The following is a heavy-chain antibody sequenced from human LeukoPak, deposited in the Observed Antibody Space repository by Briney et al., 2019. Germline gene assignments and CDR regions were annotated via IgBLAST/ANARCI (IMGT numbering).Heavy chain of an antibody. CDR3: ARGAGYSSSWYFTSGY. V-gene: IGHV3-30-3*01. Sequence: GRSLRLSCAASGFTFSSYAMHWVRRAPGKGLEWVAVISYDGSNKYYADSVKGRFTISRDNSKNTLYLQMNSLRAEDTAVYYCARGAGYSSSWYFTSGYWGQGTLVTVSS. CDR1: GFTFSSYA. D-gene: IGHD6-13*01. J-gene: IGHJ4*02. CDR2: ISYDGSNK.